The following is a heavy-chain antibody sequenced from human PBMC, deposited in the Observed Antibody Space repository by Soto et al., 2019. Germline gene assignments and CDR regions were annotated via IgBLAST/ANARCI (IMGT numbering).Heavy chain of an antibody. V-gene: IGHV4-34*01. CDR1: GGSFSGYY. D-gene: IGHD3-3*01. J-gene: IGHJ4*02. CDR2: INHSGST. Sequence: PSETLSLTCAVYGGSFSGYYWSWIRQPPGKGLEWIGEINHSGSTNYNPSLKSRVTISVDTSKNQFSLKLSSVTAADTAVYYCARGSRIDFWSGYYSTPPYYFDYWGQGTLVTVSS. CDR3: ARGSRIDFWSGYYSTPPYYFDY.